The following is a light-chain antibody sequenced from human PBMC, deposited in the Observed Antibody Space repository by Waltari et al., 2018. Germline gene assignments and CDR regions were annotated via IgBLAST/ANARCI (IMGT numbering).Light chain of an antibody. CDR3: QQSYSTLFT. CDR1: QSISSY. V-gene: IGKV1-39*01. CDR2: AAS. J-gene: IGKJ3*01. Sequence: DIQMTQSPSSLSASVGDRVTITCRASQSISSYLNWYQQKPGKDPKLLIYAASSLQSGVPSRFSGSGSGTDFTFTISSLQPEDFATYYCQQSYSTLFTFGPGTKVDIK.